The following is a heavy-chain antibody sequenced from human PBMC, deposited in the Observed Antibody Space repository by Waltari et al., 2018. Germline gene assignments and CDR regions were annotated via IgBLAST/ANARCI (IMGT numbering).Heavy chain of an antibody. D-gene: IGHD1-26*01. V-gene: IGHV4-59*01. CDR2: IYYSGST. J-gene: IGHJ4*02. CDR3: ARDSGSYYGGFDY. CDR1: GGSIRSYY. Sequence: QVQLQESGPGLVKPSETLSLTCTVSGGSIRSYYWIWIRQPPGKGLEWIGYIYYSGSTNYNPSLKSRVTISVDTSKNQFSLKLSSVTAADTAVYYCARDSGSYYGGFDYWGQGTLVTVSS.